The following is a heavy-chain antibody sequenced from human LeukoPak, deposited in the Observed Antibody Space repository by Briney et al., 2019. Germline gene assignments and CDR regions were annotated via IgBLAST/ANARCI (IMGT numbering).Heavy chain of an antibody. CDR1: GYTITGYY. D-gene: IGHD2-15*01. CDR2: INPKSGGT. V-gene: IGHV1-2*02. J-gene: IGHJ4*02. Sequence: ASVKVSCKASGYTITGYYVHWVRQAPGQGLEWMGWINPKSGGTDCAQKFQGRVTMTRDTSISTAYMELTRLTADDTAVYYCASTDCSGNCYFDYWGQGTLVTVSS. CDR3: ASTDCSGNCYFDY.